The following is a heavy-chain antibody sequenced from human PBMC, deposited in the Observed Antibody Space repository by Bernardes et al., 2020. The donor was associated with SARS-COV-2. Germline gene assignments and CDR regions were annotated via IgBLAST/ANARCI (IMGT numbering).Heavy chain of an antibody. V-gene: IGHV4-39*01. CDR1: GGSISSNSYY. J-gene: IGHJ4*02. Sequence: SETLSLTCTVSGGSISSNSYYWAWIRQPPGKGLEWIGSLYYSGYTYYNSSLQSRVTISVDSSKNQFSLKLTSVTAAATAVYSCARAAYGSGTYYLYWGQGILVTVS. D-gene: IGHD3-10*01. CDR3: ARAAYGSGTYYLY. CDR2: LYYSGYT.